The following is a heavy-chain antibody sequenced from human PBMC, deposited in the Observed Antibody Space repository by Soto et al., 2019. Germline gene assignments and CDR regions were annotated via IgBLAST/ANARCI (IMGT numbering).Heavy chain of an antibody. Sequence: SETLSLTCAVYGGSFSGYYWSWIRQPPGKGLEWIGEINHSGSTNYNPSLKSRVTISVDTSKNQFSLKLSSVTAADTAVYYCARGWGAMVRGVIIDIYYYYGMDVWGQGTTVTVSS. D-gene: IGHD3-10*01. CDR3: ARGWGAMVRGVIIDIYYYYGMDV. V-gene: IGHV4-34*01. J-gene: IGHJ6*02. CDR2: INHSGST. CDR1: GGSFSGYY.